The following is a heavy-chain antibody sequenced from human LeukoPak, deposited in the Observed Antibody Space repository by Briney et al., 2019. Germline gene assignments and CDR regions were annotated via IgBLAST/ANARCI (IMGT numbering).Heavy chain of an antibody. CDR2: INSNGGRT. J-gene: IGHJ4*02. CDR3: VKDLYYDNSGYYSGAFDY. D-gene: IGHD3-22*01. Sequence: GGSLRLSCSASGFTFKKYAMHWVRQAPGKGLEYVSAINSNGGRTYYADSVKGRFTISRNNSKNTLFLQMSSLRVEDTAVYYCVKDLYYDNSGYYSGAFDYWGQGTLVTVSS. V-gene: IGHV3-64D*06. CDR1: GFTFKKYA.